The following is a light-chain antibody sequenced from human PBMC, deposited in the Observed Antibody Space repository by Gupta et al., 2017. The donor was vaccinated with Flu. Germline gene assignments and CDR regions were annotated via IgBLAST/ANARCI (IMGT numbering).Light chain of an antibody. CDR3: QQYVSYPLT. V-gene: IGKV1-16*02. J-gene: IGKJ4*01. CDR1: QDISNY. CDR2: SAS. Sequence: DIQMTQSPSSLSASVGDRVTITCRASQDISNYLAWFQQKPGKAPKSLIYSASNLQSGVPSKFSGSGSGTDFTLTIVSLQPEDFAIYYCQQYVSYPLTFGGGTKVEMK.